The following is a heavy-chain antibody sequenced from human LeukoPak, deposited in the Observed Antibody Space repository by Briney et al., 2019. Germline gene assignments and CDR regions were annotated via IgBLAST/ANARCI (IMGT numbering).Heavy chain of an antibody. CDR3: ASTPRKFSHWFDP. V-gene: IGHV1-69*05. J-gene: IGHJ5*02. CDR2: IIPIFGTA. Sequence: SVKVSCKASGGTFSSYAISWVRQAPGQGLEWMGGIIPIFGTANYAQKFQGRVTITTDESTSTAYMELSSLRSEDTAVYYCASTPRKFSHWFDPWGQGTLVTVSS. CDR1: GGTFSSYA.